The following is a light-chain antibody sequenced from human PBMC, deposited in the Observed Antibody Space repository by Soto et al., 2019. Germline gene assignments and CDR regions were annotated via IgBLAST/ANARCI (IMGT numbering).Light chain of an antibody. CDR3: SSYTSSNTLV. CDR1: SSDVGGYNY. CDR2: EVS. J-gene: IGLJ2*01. Sequence: QSALTQPASVSGSPGQSIAISCIGTSSDVGGYNYVSWYQQHPGKAPKVMIYEVSYRPSGVSNRFSGSKSGNTASLTISGLQAEDEADYYCSSYTSSNTLVFGGGTKVTVL. V-gene: IGLV2-14*01.